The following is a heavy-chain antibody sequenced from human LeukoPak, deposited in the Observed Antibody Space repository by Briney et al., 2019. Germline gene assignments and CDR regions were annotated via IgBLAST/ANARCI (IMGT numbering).Heavy chain of an antibody. V-gene: IGHV4-4*02. CDR3: ARNMADSALEFDF. D-gene: IGHD3-3*02. CDR1: GGSISSDYW. Sequence: SGTLSLTCAVSGGSISSDYWWSWVRQPPGKGLEYIGEIHYSGTTNYNPSLKSRVTISLDKSKNQFSLNLNSVTAADTAVYFCARNMADSALEFDFWGQGTLLTVSS. J-gene: IGHJ4*02. CDR2: IHYSGTT.